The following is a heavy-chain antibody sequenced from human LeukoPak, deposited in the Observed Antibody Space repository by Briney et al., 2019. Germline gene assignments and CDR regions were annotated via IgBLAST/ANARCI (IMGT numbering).Heavy chain of an antibody. CDR3: ARDHPDYSSRGSGVDY. Sequence: PGGSLRLSCAASGFTFSSYSMNWVRQAPGKGQEWVSYISSSSSTIYYADSVKGRFTISRDNAKNSLYLQMNSLRAEDTAVYYCARDHPDYSSRGSGVDYWGQGTLVTVSS. D-gene: IGHD6-13*01. CDR1: GFTFSSYS. V-gene: IGHV3-48*01. J-gene: IGHJ4*02. CDR2: ISSSSSTI.